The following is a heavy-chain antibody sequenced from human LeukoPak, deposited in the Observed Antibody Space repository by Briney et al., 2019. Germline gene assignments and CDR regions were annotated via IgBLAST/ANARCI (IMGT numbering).Heavy chain of an antibody. V-gene: IGHV4-34*01. CDR3: ARGRPYMDV. D-gene: IGHD6-6*01. Sequence: SETLSLTCAVYGGSFSGYYWSWIRQPPGKGLEWIGEINHSGSTNYNPSLKSRVTISVDTSKNRFSLKLSSVTAADTAVYYCARGRPYMDVWGKGTTVTVSS. CDR1: GGSFSGYY. J-gene: IGHJ6*03. CDR2: INHSGST.